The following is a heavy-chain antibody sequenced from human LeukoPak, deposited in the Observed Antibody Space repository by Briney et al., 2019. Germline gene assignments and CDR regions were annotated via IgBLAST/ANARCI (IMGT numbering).Heavy chain of an antibody. CDR2: ISGSGGST. V-gene: IGHV3-23*01. D-gene: IGHD3-10*01. CDR1: GFTFSSYA. J-gene: IGHJ5*02. Sequence: GGSLRLFCAASGFTFSSYAMSWVRQAPGKGLEWVSAISGSGGSTYYADSVKGRFTISRDNSYDMIYLQMNSLRPDDTARYFCVSDSYYKLWSIFDHWGQGIVVTVSS. CDR3: VSDSYYKLWSIFDH.